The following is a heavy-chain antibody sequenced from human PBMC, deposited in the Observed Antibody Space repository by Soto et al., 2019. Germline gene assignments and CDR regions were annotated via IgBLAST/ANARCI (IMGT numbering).Heavy chain of an antibody. CDR2: ISYDGSNK. Sequence: QVQLVESGGGVVQPGRSLRLSCAASGFTFSSYAMHWVRQAPGKGLEGVAVISYDGSNKYYADSVKGRFTISRDNSKNTLYLQMNSLRAEDTAVYYCAQWAGAFDYWGQGTLVTVSS. D-gene: IGHD1-26*01. V-gene: IGHV3-30-3*01. CDR1: GFTFSSYA. CDR3: AQWAGAFDY. J-gene: IGHJ4*02.